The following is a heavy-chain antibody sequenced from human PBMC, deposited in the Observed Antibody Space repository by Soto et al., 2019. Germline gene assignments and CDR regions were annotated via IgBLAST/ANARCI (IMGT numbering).Heavy chain of an antibody. Sequence: QVQLVESGGGVVQPGRSLRLSCAASGFTFSSYAMHWVRQAPGKGLEWVAVISYDGSNKYYADSVKGRFTISRDNSKNTLYLQMNSLRAEDTAVYYCARDLYGSGSLDAFDIWGQGTMVTVSS. CDR3: ARDLYGSGSLDAFDI. J-gene: IGHJ3*02. V-gene: IGHV3-30-3*01. CDR2: ISYDGSNK. CDR1: GFTFSSYA. D-gene: IGHD3-10*01.